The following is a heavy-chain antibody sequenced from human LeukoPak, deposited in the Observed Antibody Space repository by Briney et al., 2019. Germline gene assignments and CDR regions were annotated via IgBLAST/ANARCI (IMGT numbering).Heavy chain of an antibody. CDR3: AREVVVTAIPDWYFDL. V-gene: IGHV4-59*01. CDR2: IYYSGST. CDR1: GGSISSSY. D-gene: IGHD2-21*02. Sequence: SETLSLTCTISGGSISSSYWTWIRQPPGKGLEWIGYIYYSGSTNYNPSLKSRVTISVDTSKNQLSLKLSSVTAADTAVYYCAREVVVTAIPDWYFDLWGRGTLVTVSS. J-gene: IGHJ2*01.